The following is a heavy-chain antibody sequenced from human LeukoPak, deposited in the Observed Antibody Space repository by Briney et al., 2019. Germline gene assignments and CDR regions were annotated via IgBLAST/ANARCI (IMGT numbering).Heavy chain of an antibody. V-gene: IGHV4-28*01. Sequence: SETLSLTCAVSGYSISSSNWWGWIRQPPGKGLEWIGYIYYSGSTYYNPSLKSRVTMSVDTSKNQFSLKLSSVTAVDTAVYYCARKEDYAGIDIWGQGTMVTVSS. CDR3: ARKEDYAGIDI. J-gene: IGHJ3*02. D-gene: IGHD4-17*01. CDR2: IYYSGST. CDR1: GYSISSSNW.